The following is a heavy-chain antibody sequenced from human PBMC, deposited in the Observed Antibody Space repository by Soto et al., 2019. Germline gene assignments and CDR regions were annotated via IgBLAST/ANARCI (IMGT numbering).Heavy chain of an antibody. CDR1: GGTFSSYA. CDR2: IIPIFGTA. V-gene: IGHV1-69*12. D-gene: IGHD3-22*01. CDR3: ASSPPVSYDSSGYYRDY. Sequence: QVQLVQSGAEVKKPGSSVKVSCKASGGTFSSYAISWVRQAPGQGLEWMGGIIPIFGTANYAQKFQGRVTITADESTSTAYMELSSLRSEDTAVYYCASSPPVSYDSSGYYRDYWGQGTLVTVSS. J-gene: IGHJ4*02.